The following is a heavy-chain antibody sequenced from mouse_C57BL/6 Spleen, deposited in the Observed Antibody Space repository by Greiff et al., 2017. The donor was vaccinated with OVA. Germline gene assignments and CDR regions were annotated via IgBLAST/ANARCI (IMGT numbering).Heavy chain of an antibody. CDR1: GFSLTSYG. V-gene: IGHV2-2*01. D-gene: IGHD2-3*01. Sequence: VQRVESGPGLVQPSQSLSITCTVSGFSLTSYGVHWVRQSPGKGLEWLGVIWSGGSTDYNAAIISRLSISKDNSKSQVFFKMNSLQADDTAIYYCARGPLYDGYYFDVWGTGTTVTVSS. J-gene: IGHJ1*03. CDR2: IWSGGST. CDR3: ARGPLYDGYYFDV.